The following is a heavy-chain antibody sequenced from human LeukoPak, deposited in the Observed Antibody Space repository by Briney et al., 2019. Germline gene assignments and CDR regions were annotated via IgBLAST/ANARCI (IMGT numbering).Heavy chain of an antibody. Sequence: SETLSLTCAVSGGSISSGGYSWSWIRQPPGKGLEWIGYTYHSGSTYYNPSLKSRVTISVDRSKNQFSLKLSSVTAADTAVYYCARGPDCSSTSCPRFYGMDVWGQGTTVTVSS. J-gene: IGHJ6*02. CDR1: GGSISSGGYS. CDR2: TYHSGST. D-gene: IGHD2-2*01. CDR3: ARGPDCSSTSCPRFYGMDV. V-gene: IGHV4-30-2*01.